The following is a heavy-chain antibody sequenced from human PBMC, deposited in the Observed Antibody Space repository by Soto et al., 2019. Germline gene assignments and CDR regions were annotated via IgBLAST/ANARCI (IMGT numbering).Heavy chain of an antibody. CDR1: GFSLSTTTVG. Sequence: QITVKESGPTLVKPTQTLTLTCTLSGFSLSTTTVGVGWIRQPPGKALEWLALIYWDDDRRYIPSLKNSLTSXKDTSGGQVVLTITNTAPLDTATYYCAQITPIVCKGSDFGYWGPGNLVTVSS. D-gene: IGHD3-16*01. V-gene: IGHV2-5*02. CDR2: IYWDDDR. CDR3: AQITPIVCKGSDFGY. J-gene: IGHJ4*02.